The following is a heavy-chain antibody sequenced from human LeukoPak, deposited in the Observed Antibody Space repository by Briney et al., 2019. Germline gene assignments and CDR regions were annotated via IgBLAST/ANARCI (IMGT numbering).Heavy chain of an antibody. CDR1: GFSFSSYA. Sequence: GGSLRLSCAASGFSFSSYAMSWVRQAPGKGLEWVSTISGTGVSTYYAHSVKGRFTISRDNSKNTVYLQIDSLRAEDAALYYCAKDSSGYYHAWYYFDYWGQGSLVTVSS. D-gene: IGHD3-22*01. CDR2: ISGTGVST. CDR3: AKDSSGYYHAWYYFDY. V-gene: IGHV3-23*01. J-gene: IGHJ4*02.